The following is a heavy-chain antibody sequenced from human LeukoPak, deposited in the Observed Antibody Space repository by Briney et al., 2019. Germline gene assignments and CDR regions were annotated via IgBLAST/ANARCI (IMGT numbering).Heavy chain of an antibody. CDR2: ISSSSSYI. CDR3: ARSIAARRYYYMDV. J-gene: IGHJ6*03. D-gene: IGHD6-6*01. Sequence: GGSLRLSCAASGFTFSSYSMNWVRQAPGKGLEWVSSISSSSSYIYYADSVKGRFTISRDNAKNSLYLQMNSLRAEDTAVYYCARSIAARRYYYMDVWGKGTTVTVSS. CDR1: GFTFSSYS. V-gene: IGHV3-21*01.